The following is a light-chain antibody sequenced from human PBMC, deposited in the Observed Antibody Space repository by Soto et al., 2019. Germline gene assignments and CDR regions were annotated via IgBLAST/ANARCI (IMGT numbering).Light chain of an antibody. Sequence: DIQMTQSPSSLSASVGDRVTITCRASQSIPNYLNWYQQKPGKAPKLLIYAASSLQSGVPSRLSGSGSGTDFTLTIRSLQPEDFAAYHSQQSYSTPQPFGQGNKVAIK. J-gene: IGKJ1*01. CDR1: QSIPNY. CDR3: QQSYSTPQP. V-gene: IGKV1-39*01. CDR2: AAS.